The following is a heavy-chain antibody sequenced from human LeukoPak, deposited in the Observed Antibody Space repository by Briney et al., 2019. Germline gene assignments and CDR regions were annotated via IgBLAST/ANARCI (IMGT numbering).Heavy chain of an antibody. CDR1: GGSFSGYF. Sequence: SETLCLTCAVYGGSFSGYFWSWIRQPPGKGLEWIGEINHSGSTNHNPSLKSRVTISVDTSKNQFSLKLSSVTAANTAVYYCARSPPRWLQLDHDAFDIWGQGTMVTLSS. CDR2: INHSGST. CDR3: ARSPPRWLQLDHDAFDI. J-gene: IGHJ3*02. D-gene: IGHD5-24*01. V-gene: IGHV4-34*01.